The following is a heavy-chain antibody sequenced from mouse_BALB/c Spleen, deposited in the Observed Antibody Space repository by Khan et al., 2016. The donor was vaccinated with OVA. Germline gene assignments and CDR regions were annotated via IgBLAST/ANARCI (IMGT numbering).Heavy chain of an antibody. Sequence: QIQLVQSGAELVRPGSSMKISCKASGYAFSNYWMNWVRQWPGQGLEWIGQIYPGDGNTNYNGKFKDKATLTADKSSSTAYMQLSSLTSEDTAVFFCANSWYRLFTYWGQGTLVTVSA. D-gene: IGHD1-1*01. CDR3: ANSWYRLFTY. V-gene: IGHV1-80*01. CDR2: IYPGDGNT. CDR1: GYAFSNYW. J-gene: IGHJ3*01.